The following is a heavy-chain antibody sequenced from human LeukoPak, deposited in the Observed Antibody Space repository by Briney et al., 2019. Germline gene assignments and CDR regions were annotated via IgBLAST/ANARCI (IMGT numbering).Heavy chain of an antibody. V-gene: IGHV3-23*01. CDR2: TFQGGGEI. Sequence: GGSLRRSCAASGVTFSDFASIWVRQPPGKGLEWVSSTFQGGGEIHYADSVRGRFTISRDNSRSTLFLQMNSLRGEDTAIYYCATYRQVMLPFESWGQGTLVTVSS. J-gene: IGHJ4*02. D-gene: IGHD5-18*01. CDR3: ATYRQVMLPFES. CDR1: GVTFSDFA.